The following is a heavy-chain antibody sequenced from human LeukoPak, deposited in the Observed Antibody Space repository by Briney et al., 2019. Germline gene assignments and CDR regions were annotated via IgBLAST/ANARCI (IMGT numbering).Heavy chain of an antibody. CDR2: ISSGSSAR. D-gene: IGHD4-17*01. V-gene: IGHV3-48*01. Sequence: GGSLRLSCAASGFTFSSHSMNWVRQTPGKGLEWVSYISSGSSARYYADSVKGRFTISRDNSKNMLYLQMNSLRVEDTAVYYCARESAVTMADYGMDVWGQGTTVTVSS. CDR3: ARESAVTMADYGMDV. J-gene: IGHJ6*02. CDR1: GFTFSSHS.